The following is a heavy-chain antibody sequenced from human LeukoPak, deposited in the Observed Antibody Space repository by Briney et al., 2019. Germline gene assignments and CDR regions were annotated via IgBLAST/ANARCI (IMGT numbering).Heavy chain of an antibody. J-gene: IGHJ2*01. CDR1: NGSFNEYY. CDR3: ARVSSSWYQDWYFDL. CDR2: INHGGRT. D-gene: IGHD6-13*01. Sequence: PSETLSLTCAVYNGSFNEYYWSWIRQSPGKGLEWIGEINHGGRTNYNPSLQSRVSISVDASQNQFSLTMTSVTAADTAVYYCARVSSSWYQDWYFDLWGRGTLVTVSS. V-gene: IGHV4-34*01.